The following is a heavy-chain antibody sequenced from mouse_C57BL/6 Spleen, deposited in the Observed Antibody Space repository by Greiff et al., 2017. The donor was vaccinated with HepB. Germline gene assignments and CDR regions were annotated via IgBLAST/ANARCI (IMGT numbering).Heavy chain of an antibody. D-gene: IGHD1-1*01. CDR1: GFTFSDAW. V-gene: IGHV6-6*01. Sequence: EVMLVESGGGLVQPGGSMKLSCAASGFTFSDAWMDWVRQSPEKGLEWVAEIRNKANNHATYYAESVKGRFTISRDDSKSSVYLQMNSLRAEDTGIYYCTRSITTVVARYWYFDVWGTGTTVTVSS. CDR2: IRNKANNHAT. J-gene: IGHJ1*03. CDR3: TRSITTVVARYWYFDV.